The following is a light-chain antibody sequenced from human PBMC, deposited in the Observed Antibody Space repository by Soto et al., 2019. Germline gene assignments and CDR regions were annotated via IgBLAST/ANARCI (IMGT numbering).Light chain of an antibody. Sequence: DIQLTQSPSFLSASVGDRVTITCRASRGISSYLAWFQQIPGKPPNLVIYAASTWQPGVPSRFSGGGSGTEFTLTISSLQPEDFATYYCQQLDSYPYTFGQGTKLEIK. CDR2: AAS. CDR1: RGISSY. J-gene: IGKJ2*01. CDR3: QQLDSYPYT. V-gene: IGKV1-9*01.